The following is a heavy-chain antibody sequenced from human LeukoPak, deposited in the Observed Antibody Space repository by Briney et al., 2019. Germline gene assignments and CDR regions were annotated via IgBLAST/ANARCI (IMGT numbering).Heavy chain of an antibody. CDR3: ARGQYTTSWFSSRD. CDR2: INQDGGEK. J-gene: IGHJ4*02. V-gene: IGHV3-7*01. CDR1: GFIFSDYW. D-gene: IGHD6-13*01. Sequence: GGSLRLSCAGSGFIFSDYWMNWVRQAPGKGLEWVANINQDGGEKFYVDSVKGRFTISRDNAKTTLYLQMDSLRVEDTVVYYCARGQYTTSWFSSRDWGQGTLVTVSS.